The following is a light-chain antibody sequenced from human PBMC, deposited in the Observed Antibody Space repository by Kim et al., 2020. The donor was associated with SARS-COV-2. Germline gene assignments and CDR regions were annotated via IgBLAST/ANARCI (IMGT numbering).Light chain of an antibody. J-gene: IGLJ3*02. V-gene: IGLV3-19*01. CDR3: QSADITETWV. CDR1: SLSSYY. CDR2: KVS. Sequence: SSELTQDPAVSVALGQTVRITCQGDSLSSYYATWYQQKPGQAPVAVIYKVSERPSGIPERFSGSTSGTPVTLTISGVQAEDEADYYCQSADITETWVFGG.